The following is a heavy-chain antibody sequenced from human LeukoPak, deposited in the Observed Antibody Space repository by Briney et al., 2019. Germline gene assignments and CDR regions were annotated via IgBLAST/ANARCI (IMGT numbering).Heavy chain of an antibody. J-gene: IGHJ4*02. V-gene: IGHV6-1*01. D-gene: IGHD3-9*01. CDR3: ARDWYDILTGYQDYFDY. Sequence: SQTLSPTCAISGDSVSSNSAAWNWIRQSPSRGLEWLGRTYYRSKWYNDYAVSVKSRITINPDTSKNQFSLQLNSVTPEDTAVYYCARDWYDILTGYQDYFDYWGQGTLVTVSS. CDR1: GDSVSSNSAA. CDR2: TYYRSKWYN.